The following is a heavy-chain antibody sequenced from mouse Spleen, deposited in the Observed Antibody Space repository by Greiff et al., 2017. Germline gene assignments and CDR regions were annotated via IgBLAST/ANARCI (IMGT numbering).Heavy chain of an antibody. CDR2: INPNYGTT. CDR3: ARGIYYYGSLYYYAMDY. D-gene: IGHD1-1*01. CDR1: GYSFTDYN. J-gene: IGHJ4*01. Sequence: VQLKQSGPELVKPGASVKISCKASGYSFTDYNMNWVKQSNGKSLEWIGVINPNYGTTSYNQKFKGKATLTVDQSSSTAYMQLNSLTSEDSAVYYCARGIYYYGSLYYYAMDYWGQGTSVTVSS. V-gene: IGHV1-39*01.